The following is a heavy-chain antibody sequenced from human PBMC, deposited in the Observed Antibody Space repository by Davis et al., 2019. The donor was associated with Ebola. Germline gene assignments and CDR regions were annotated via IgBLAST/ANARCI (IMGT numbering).Heavy chain of an antibody. J-gene: IGHJ6*02. D-gene: IGHD3-10*01. CDR3: ASSITMVRGVKRGGYYYGMDV. CDR2: IIPIFGTA. CDR1: GYTFTSYA. V-gene: IGHV1-69*13. Sequence: SVKVSCKASGYTFTSYAISWVRQAPGQGLEWMGGIIPIFGTANYAQKFQGRVTITADESTSTAYMELSSLRSEDTAVYYCASSITMVRGVKRGGYYYGMDVWGQGTTVTVSS.